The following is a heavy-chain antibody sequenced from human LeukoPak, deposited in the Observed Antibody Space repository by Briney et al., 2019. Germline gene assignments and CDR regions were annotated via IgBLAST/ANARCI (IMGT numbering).Heavy chain of an antibody. CDR3: ARVYHVLRFLEGSNWFDP. CDR1: GYTFTSYY. D-gene: IGHD3-3*01. J-gene: IGHJ5*02. V-gene: IGHV1-46*01. Sequence: ASVKVSCKASGYTFTSYYMHWVRQAPGQGLEWMGIINPSGGSTSYAQKFQGRVTMTRDTSTSTVYMELSSLRSEDTAVYYCARVYHVLRFLEGSNWFDPWGQGTLVTVSS. CDR2: INPSGGST.